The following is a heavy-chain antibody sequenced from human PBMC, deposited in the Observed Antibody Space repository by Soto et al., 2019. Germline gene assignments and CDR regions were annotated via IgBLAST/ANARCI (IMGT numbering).Heavy chain of an antibody. D-gene: IGHD3-3*01. CDR2: IDPSDSYT. J-gene: IGHJ6*02. Sequence: GESLKISCKGSGYSFTIYWISWVRQMPGKGLEWMGRIDPSDSYTNYSPSFQGHVTISADKSISTAYLQWSSLKASDTAMYYCASGPITVFGVVITNYYYYYGMDVWGQGTTVTVSS. CDR1: GYSFTIYW. CDR3: ASGPITVFGVVITNYYYYYGMDV. V-gene: IGHV5-10-1*01.